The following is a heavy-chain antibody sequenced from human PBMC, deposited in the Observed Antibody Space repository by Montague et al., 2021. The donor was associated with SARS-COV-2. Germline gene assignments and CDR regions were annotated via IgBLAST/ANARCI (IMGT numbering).Heavy chain of an antibody. CDR2: TNYRSKWTS. D-gene: IGHD1-14*01. CDR1: GDSVCSNNAA. Sequence: CAISGDSVCSNNAARNWIRQSPAGGFEWLGRTNYRSKWTSDYATSVEGRISIDPDTSKNQFFLHLRSVTPEDTGVYYCVRDTGSAQTGFDAWGQGTLVTVSS. CDR3: VRDTGSAQTGFDA. J-gene: IGHJ4*02. V-gene: IGHV6-1*01.